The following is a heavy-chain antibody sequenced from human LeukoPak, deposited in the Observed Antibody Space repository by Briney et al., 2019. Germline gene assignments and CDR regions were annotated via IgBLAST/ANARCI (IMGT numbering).Heavy chain of an antibody. Sequence: SETLSLTCAVSGYSISSGYYWGWIRQPPGKGLEWIGSIYHSGSTYYNPSLKSRVTISVDTSKNQFSLKLISVTAADTAVYYCARRGYNPDYYFDYWGQGTLVTVSS. V-gene: IGHV4-38-2*01. CDR1: GYSISSGYY. D-gene: IGHD5-18*01. CDR2: IYHSGST. CDR3: ARRGYNPDYYFDY. J-gene: IGHJ4*02.